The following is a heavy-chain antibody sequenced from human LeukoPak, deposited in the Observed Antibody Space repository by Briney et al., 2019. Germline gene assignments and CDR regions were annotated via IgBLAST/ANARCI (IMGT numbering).Heavy chain of an antibody. Sequence: PGGSLRLSCAASGFTFSSYSMNWVRQAPGKGLEWVSYISSSSSTIYYADSVKGRFTISRDNAKNSLYLQMNSLRAEDTAVYYCARGHYYDTDYWGQGTLVTVSS. CDR3: ARGHYYDTDY. CDR2: ISSSSSTI. D-gene: IGHD3-22*01. V-gene: IGHV3-48*01. J-gene: IGHJ4*02. CDR1: GFTFSSYS.